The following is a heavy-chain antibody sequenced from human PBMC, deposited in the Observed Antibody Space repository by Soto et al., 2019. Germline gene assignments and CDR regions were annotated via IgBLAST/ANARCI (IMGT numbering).Heavy chain of an antibody. D-gene: IGHD2-15*01. Sequence: ASVKVSCKASGYTFTSYSMHGVRQAPGQGLEWMGIINPISGRTSYAQNFQGRVTMTSDTSTSIVYMEMSRLKSEDTAVYYCARHDNFGFILYAMDVWGQGTKVTVSS. V-gene: IGHV1-46*01. CDR3: ARHDNFGFILYAMDV. CDR1: GYTFTSYS. CDR2: INPISGRT. J-gene: IGHJ6*02.